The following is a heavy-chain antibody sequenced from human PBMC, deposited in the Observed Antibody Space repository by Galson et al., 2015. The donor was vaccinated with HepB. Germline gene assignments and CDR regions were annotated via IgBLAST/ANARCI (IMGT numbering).Heavy chain of an antibody. V-gene: IGHV3-49*04. D-gene: IGHD3-3*01. J-gene: IGHJ5*02. CDR1: GFTFGDYA. CDR2: IRSKAYGGTT. Sequence: SLRLSCAASGFTFGDYAMSWVRQAPGEGLEWVGFIRSKAYGGTTQYAASVKGRFTISRDDSKSIAYLQMNSLKTEDTAVYYCTRDPLTYYDFWSGDPEGFDPWGQGTLVTVSS. CDR3: TRDPLTYYDFWSGDPEGFDP.